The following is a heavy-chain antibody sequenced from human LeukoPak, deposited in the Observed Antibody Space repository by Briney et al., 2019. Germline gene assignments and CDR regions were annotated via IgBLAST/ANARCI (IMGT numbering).Heavy chain of an antibody. Sequence: QPGGSLRLSCAASGFTFSSYWMHWVRQAPGKGLVWVSRINSDGSSKTYADSVKGRFTISRDNAKNTLYLQMNSLRAEDTAVYYCARALGAMGGLDYWGQGTLVTVSS. CDR3: ARALGAMGGLDY. CDR2: INSDGSSK. CDR1: GFTFSSYW. V-gene: IGHV3-74*01. D-gene: IGHD5-18*01. J-gene: IGHJ4*02.